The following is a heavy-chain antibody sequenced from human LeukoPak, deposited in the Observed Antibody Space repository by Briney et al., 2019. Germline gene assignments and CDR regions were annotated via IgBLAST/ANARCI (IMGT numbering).Heavy chain of an antibody. V-gene: IGHV4-61*01. CDR2: IYYSGST. D-gene: IGHD3-3*01. CDR3: ARELYDYFDY. Sequence: ASETLSLTCTVSGGSVSSGSYYWSWIRQPPGKGLEWIGYIYYSGSTNYNPSLKSRVTISVDTSKNQSSLKLSSVTAADTAVYYCARELYDYFDYWGQGTLVTVSS. J-gene: IGHJ4*02. CDR1: GGSVSSGSYY.